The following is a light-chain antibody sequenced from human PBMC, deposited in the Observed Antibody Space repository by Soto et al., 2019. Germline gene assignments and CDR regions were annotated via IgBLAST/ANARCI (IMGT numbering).Light chain of an antibody. CDR2: RNN. V-gene: IGLV1-47*01. Sequence: QSVLAQARSVSGTPGQRVTISFSGSSSNIGSNSVYWYQHLTGTAPKLLIYRNNQRPSGVPDRISGSKSDTSASLAISGLRSEDEADYYCATWDDSLSGFVFGTGTKVTVL. J-gene: IGLJ1*01. CDR3: ATWDDSLSGFV. CDR1: SSNIGSNS.